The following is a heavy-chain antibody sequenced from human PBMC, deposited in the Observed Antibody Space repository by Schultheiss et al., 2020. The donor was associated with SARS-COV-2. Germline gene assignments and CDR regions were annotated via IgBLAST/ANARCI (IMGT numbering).Heavy chain of an antibody. V-gene: IGHV3-30*04. Sequence: GGSLRLSCAASGFTFSSYAMSWVRQAPGKGLEWVAVISYDGSYQYYADAVKGRFTISRDNSKNTLYLQMNSLRAEDTAVYYCAKGLWVGDFLGGMDVWGQGTTVTVSS. CDR1: GFTFSSYA. D-gene: IGHD3-10*01. J-gene: IGHJ6*02. CDR3: AKGLWVGDFLGGMDV. CDR2: ISYDGSYQ.